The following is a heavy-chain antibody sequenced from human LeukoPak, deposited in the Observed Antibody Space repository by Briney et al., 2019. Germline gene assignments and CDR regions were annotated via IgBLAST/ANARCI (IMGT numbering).Heavy chain of an antibody. CDR2: INHSGST. V-gene: IGHV4-39*01. CDR1: GGSISSSSYY. Sequence: PSETLSLTCTVSGGSISSSSYYWGWIRQPPGKGLEWIGEINHSGSTNYNPSLKSRVTVSVDTSKNQFSLKLSSVTAADTAVYYCARHFTMRGVIITSYYYYYYMDVWGKGTTVTISS. CDR3: ARHFTMRGVIITSYYYYYYMDV. D-gene: IGHD3-10*01. J-gene: IGHJ6*03.